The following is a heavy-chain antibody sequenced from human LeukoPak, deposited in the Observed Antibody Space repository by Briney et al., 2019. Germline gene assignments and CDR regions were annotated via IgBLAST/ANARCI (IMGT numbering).Heavy chain of an antibody. CDR3: ARRAGAYSHPYDY. J-gene: IGHJ4*02. Sequence: GGSLRLSCTVSGFTVSSDSMSWVRQAPGKGLEWVSFIYSGGSTHYSDSVKGRFTISRDNSKNTLYLQMNSPGAEDTAVYYCARRAGAYSHPYDYWGQGTLVTVSS. CDR1: GFTVSSDS. D-gene: IGHD4/OR15-4a*01. CDR2: IYSGGST. V-gene: IGHV3-53*01.